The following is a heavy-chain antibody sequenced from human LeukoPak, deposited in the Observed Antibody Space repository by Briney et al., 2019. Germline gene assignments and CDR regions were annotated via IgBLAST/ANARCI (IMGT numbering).Heavy chain of an antibody. Sequence: GGSLRLPCTASGFTFSDYCTTWVRQAPGKGLESVANINQDGSEKSSVDSVKGRFTISRDNAKKSLYLQMNSLRAEDAAVYYCARDLSQFCSGTYDYWGQGTLVTVSS. CDR3: ARDLSQFCSGTYDY. CDR2: INQDGSEK. J-gene: IGHJ4*02. CDR1: GFTFSDYC. D-gene: IGHD3-10*02. V-gene: IGHV3-7*04.